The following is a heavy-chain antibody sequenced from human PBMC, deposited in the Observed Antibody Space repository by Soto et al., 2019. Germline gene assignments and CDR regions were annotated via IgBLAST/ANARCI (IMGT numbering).Heavy chain of an antibody. CDR3: AKLNYASYAMDV. CDR1: GFTFSSYA. CDR2: ISGSGGST. J-gene: IGHJ6*02. D-gene: IGHD3-16*01. Sequence: PGGSLRLSCAASGFTFSSYAMIWVRQAPGKGLEWVSAISGSGGSTYYADSVKGRFTISRDNSKNTLYLQMNNLRAEDTAVYYCAKLNYASYAMDVWGQGTTVTV. V-gene: IGHV3-23*01.